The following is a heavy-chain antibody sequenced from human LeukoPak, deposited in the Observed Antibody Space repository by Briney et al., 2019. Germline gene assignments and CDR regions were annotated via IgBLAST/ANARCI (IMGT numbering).Heavy chain of an antibody. CDR1: GFAFSSYA. Sequence: GGSLRLFCGASGFAFSSYAMIWVRQAPGKALEWVSGTSGSGGSTYYAGSVKGPFTISRDNSKNTLYLQMNSLRVEDTVVYYCAKNGGSQCYSHLDSGGQGTLVTVSS. D-gene: IGHD2-15*01. J-gene: IGHJ4*02. V-gene: IGHV3-23*01. CDR2: TSGSGGST. CDR3: AKNGGSQCYSHLDS.